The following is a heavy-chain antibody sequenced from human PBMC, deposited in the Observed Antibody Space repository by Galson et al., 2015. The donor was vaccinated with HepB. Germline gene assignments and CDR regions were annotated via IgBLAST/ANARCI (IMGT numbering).Heavy chain of an antibody. J-gene: IGHJ4*02. CDR1: GFTFSSYA. D-gene: IGHD3-9*01. Sequence: SLRLSCAASGFTFSSYAMSWVRQAPGKGLEWVSAISGSGGSTYYADSVKGRFTISRDNSKNTLYLQMNSLRAEDTAVYYCASTRYYDILTGDDYWGQGTLVTVSS. CDR3: ASTRYYDILTGDDY. V-gene: IGHV3-23*01. CDR2: ISGSGGST.